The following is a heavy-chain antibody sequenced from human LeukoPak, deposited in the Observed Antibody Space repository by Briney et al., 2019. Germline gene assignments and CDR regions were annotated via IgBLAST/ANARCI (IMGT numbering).Heavy chain of an antibody. J-gene: IGHJ5*02. CDR3: ARSLSSGWFDP. CDR2: IIPIFGTA. V-gene: IGHV1-69*13. CDR1: GYTFTTYY. Sequence: SVKVSCKASGYTFTTYYMHWVRQAPGQGLEWMGGIIPIFGTANYAQKFQGRVTITADESTSTAYMELSSLRSEDTAVYYCARSLSSGWFDPWGQGTLVTVSS. D-gene: IGHD3-22*01.